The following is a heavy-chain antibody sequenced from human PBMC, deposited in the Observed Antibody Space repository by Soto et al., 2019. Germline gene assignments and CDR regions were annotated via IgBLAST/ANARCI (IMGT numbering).Heavy chain of an antibody. Sequence: QVHLQESGPGLVKTSQTLSLTCTVSGGSISSGGYYWTWIRQHPGKGLEWIGYIYDTVSTYFNPSLKSRVTISIDKSQNQFSLQLSSVTAADTAVYYCTRSHVPAGTGGWFDPWGQGTLVTVSS. CDR1: GGSISSGGYY. V-gene: IGHV4-31*03. CDR3: TRSHVPAGTGGWFDP. CDR2: IYDTVST. D-gene: IGHD2-2*01. J-gene: IGHJ5*02.